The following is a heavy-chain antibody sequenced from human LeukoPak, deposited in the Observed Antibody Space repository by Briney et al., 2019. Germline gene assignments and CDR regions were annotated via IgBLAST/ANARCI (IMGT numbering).Heavy chain of an antibody. CDR3: ARELKTTVVYNWFDP. CDR2: IIPIFGTA. Sequence: AVKVSCKPSVGTFSSYAISWVRQAPGQGLEWMGRIIPIFGTANYAQKFQGRVTITEDESTSTAYMELSSLRSEDTAVYYCARELKTTVVYNWFDPWGQGTLVTVSS. J-gene: IGHJ5*02. CDR1: VGTFSSYA. V-gene: IGHV1-69*13. D-gene: IGHD4-23*01.